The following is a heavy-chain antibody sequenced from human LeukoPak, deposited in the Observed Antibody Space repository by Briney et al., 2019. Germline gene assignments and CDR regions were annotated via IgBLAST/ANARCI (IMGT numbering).Heavy chain of an antibody. D-gene: IGHD3-22*01. CDR1: GFTFSSYA. J-gene: IGHJ4*02. V-gene: IGHV3-23*01. CDR3: AKVASTYYYDSSGYYFDY. Sequence: PGGSLRLSCAASGFTFSSYAMSWVRQAPGKGVEWVSAISGSGGRTYYAECVKGRLTISRDNSKNTLYLQMNSLRAEDTAVYYCAKVASTYYYDSSGYYFDYWGQGTLVTVSS. CDR2: ISGSGGRT.